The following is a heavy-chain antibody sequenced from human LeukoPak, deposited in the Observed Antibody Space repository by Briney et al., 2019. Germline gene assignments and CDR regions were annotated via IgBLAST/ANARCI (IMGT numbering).Heavy chain of an antibody. CDR2: IYSGGST. CDR3: ARETGYYEVFQSD. Sequence: GGSLRLSCAASGFTVSSNYMSWVRQAPGKGLEWVSVIYSGGSTYYADSVKGRFTISRDNSKNTLYLQMNSLRAEDTAVYYCARETGYYEVFQSDWGQGTLVTVSS. D-gene: IGHD3-9*01. CDR1: GFTVSSNY. J-gene: IGHJ4*02. V-gene: IGHV3-53*01.